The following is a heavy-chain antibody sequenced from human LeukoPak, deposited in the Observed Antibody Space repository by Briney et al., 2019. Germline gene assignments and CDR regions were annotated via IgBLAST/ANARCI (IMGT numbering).Heavy chain of an antibody. Sequence: PGGSLRLSCAASGFTFSSYAMHWVRQAPGKGLEWVANIKQDGSEKYYVDSVKGRFTISRDNAKNSLYLQMNSLRAEDTAVYYCARRLIAAFDYWGQGTLVTVSS. CDR1: GFTFSSYA. CDR3: ARRLIAAFDY. D-gene: IGHD2-15*01. CDR2: IKQDGSEK. V-gene: IGHV3-7*03. J-gene: IGHJ4*02.